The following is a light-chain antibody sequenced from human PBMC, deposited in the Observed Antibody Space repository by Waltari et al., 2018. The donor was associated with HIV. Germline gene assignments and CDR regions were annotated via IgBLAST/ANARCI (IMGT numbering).Light chain of an antibody. Sequence: QSVLTQPPSVSGPPGQRVTISCSGGSSNIGDNAVSCYQQFPGTAPKLLIYSNNQRPSGVPDRFSGSKSGTSASLAISGLQSEDEADYYCATLDDSLNGPVFGGGTKVTVL. CDR3: ATLDDSLNGPV. J-gene: IGLJ2*01. CDR2: SNN. V-gene: IGLV1-44*01. CDR1: SSNIGDNA.